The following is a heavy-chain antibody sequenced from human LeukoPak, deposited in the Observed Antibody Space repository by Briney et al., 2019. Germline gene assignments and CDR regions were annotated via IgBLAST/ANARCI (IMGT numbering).Heavy chain of an antibody. CDR1: GFTFSNYG. Sequence: GGSLRLSCAASGFTFSNYGMHWVRQAPGKGLEWVAFIRYDGSNKYYADSVKGRFTISRDNSKNTLCLQMNSLRAEDTAVYYCGRRSYYPYYFDYWGQGTLVTVSS. D-gene: IGHD1-26*01. CDR3: GRRSYYPYYFDY. J-gene: IGHJ4*02. CDR2: IRYDGSNK. V-gene: IGHV3-30*02.